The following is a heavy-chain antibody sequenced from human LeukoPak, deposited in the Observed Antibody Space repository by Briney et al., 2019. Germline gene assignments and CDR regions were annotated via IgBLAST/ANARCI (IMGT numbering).Heavy chain of an antibody. Sequence: ASVKVSCKASGYTFTSYGISWVRQAPGQGLEWMGWISAYNGNTNYAQKLQGRVTMTTDTSTSTAYMELRSLRSDDTAVYYCARALRLVGATSLLGYWGQGTLVTVSS. CDR2: ISAYNGNT. CDR1: GYTFTSYG. V-gene: IGHV1-18*01. CDR3: ARALRLVGATSLLGY. J-gene: IGHJ4*02. D-gene: IGHD1-26*01.